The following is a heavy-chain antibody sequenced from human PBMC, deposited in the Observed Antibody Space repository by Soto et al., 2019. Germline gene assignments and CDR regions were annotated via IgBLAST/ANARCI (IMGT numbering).Heavy chain of an antibody. CDR1: GFTFSSYA. J-gene: IGHJ1*01. V-gene: IGHV3-23*01. CDR3: ASRIY. Sequence: GGSLRLSCAASGFTFSSYAMRWVRQAPGKGLEWVAAISGSGGTTYYTESVKGRFTISRDNSKNTLYLQLNSLRAEDTAVYYCASRIYWGQGTLVTVSS. CDR2: ISGSGGTT. D-gene: IGHD2-15*01.